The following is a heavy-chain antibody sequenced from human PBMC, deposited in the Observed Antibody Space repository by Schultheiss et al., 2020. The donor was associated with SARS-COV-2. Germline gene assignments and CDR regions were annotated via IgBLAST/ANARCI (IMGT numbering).Heavy chain of an antibody. Sequence: SQTLSLTCTVSGGPIDSYYWSWIRQSPGKGLEWIGEINHSGSTNYNPSLKSRITISVDTSKNQFSLKLSSVTAADTAVYYCARDAGGPLEWLSLLFDYWGQGTLVTVSS. CDR1: GGPIDSYY. CDR3: ARDAGGPLEWLSLLFDY. J-gene: IGHJ4*02. V-gene: IGHV4-34*01. CDR2: INHSGST. D-gene: IGHD3-3*01.